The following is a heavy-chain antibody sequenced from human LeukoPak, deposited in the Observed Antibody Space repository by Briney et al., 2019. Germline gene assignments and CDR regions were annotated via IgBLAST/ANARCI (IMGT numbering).Heavy chain of an antibody. CDR2: ISGSGDST. Sequence: AGGSLRLSCAASGFTFSSYAMTWVRQAPGKGLEWVSGISGSGDSTYYADSVKGRFTISRDNSKNTLYLQMNSLRAEDTAVYYCAKEGAVAGPTYYFDYWGQGTLVTVSS. CDR1: GFTFSSYA. V-gene: IGHV3-23*01. CDR3: AKEGAVAGPTYYFDY. D-gene: IGHD6-19*01. J-gene: IGHJ4*02.